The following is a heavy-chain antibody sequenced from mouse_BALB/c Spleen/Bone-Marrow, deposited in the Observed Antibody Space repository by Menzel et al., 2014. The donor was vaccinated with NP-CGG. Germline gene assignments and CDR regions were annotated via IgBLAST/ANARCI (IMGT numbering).Heavy chain of an antibody. CDR1: GFTFSDYG. V-gene: IGHV5-15*02. D-gene: IGHD1-1*01. J-gene: IGHJ2*01. CDR2: ISNLAYSI. Sequence: DVHLVESGGGLVQPGGSRKLSCAASGFTFSDYGMAWVRQAPGKGPEWVAFISNLAYSIYYTDTVTGRFTISRENAKNTLYLEMSSLRSEDTAMYYCARALACGSSFDYWGQGTTLTVSS. CDR3: ARALACGSSFDY.